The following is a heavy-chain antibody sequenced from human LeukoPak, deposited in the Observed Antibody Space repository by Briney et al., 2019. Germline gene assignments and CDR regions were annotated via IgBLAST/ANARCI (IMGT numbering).Heavy chain of an antibody. Sequence: PSETLSLTCAVSGGSISSSNWWSWVRQPPGKGREWIGEIYHSGSTNYNPSLKSRVTISVDTSKNQFSLKLSSVTAADTAVYYCARTYLRSSRHFDYWGQGTLVTVSS. J-gene: IGHJ4*02. CDR2: IYHSGST. D-gene: IGHD1-26*01. CDR3: ARTYLRSSRHFDY. V-gene: IGHV4-4*02. CDR1: GGSISSSNW.